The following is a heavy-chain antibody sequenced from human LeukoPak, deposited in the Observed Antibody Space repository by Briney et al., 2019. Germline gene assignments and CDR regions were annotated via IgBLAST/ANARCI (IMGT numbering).Heavy chain of an antibody. J-gene: IGHJ6*02. CDR3: ARAMVTVYYYYYYYGMDV. V-gene: IGHV4-34*01. CDR1: GGSFSGYY. CDR2: INHSGST. Sequence: SETLSLTCAVYGGSFSGYYWSWIRQPPGKGLEWIGEINHSGSTNYNPSLKSRVTISVDTSKNQFSLKLSSVTAADTAVYYCARAMVTVYYYYYYYGMDVWGQGTTVTVSS. D-gene: IGHD5-18*01.